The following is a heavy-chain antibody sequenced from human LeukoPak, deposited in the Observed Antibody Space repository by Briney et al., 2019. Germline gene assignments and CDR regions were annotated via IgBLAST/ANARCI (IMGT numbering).Heavy chain of an antibody. Sequence: PGGSLRLSCAASGXTFSSYSVNWVRQAPGKGLEWVSSISSSSSYIYYVDSVKCRFTISRDNAKNSLYLQMNSLRAEDTAVYYCARDDLYYYGSGSYYQPDYWGQGTLVTVSS. J-gene: IGHJ4*02. CDR3: ARDDLYYYGSGSYYQPDY. V-gene: IGHV3-21*01. CDR1: GXTFSSYS. D-gene: IGHD3-10*01. CDR2: ISSSSSYI.